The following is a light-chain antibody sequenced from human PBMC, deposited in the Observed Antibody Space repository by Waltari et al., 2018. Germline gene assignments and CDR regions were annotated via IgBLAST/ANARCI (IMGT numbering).Light chain of an antibody. V-gene: IGKV3-15*01. CDR2: AAS. CDR1: QSFNGN. Sequence: EIVMTQSPATLSVSPGERATVSCRASQSFNGNLAWYQHKQGQAPRLLIYAASTRATGTPGRFSGGGSGTEFTLTISSLQSEDFAVYYCQQRGNWPWTFGQGTKVEIK. J-gene: IGKJ1*01. CDR3: QQRGNWPWT.